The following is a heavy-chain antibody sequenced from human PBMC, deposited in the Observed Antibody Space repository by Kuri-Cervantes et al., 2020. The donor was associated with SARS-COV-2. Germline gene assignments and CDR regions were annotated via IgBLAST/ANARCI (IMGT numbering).Heavy chain of an antibody. V-gene: IGHV4-39*01. D-gene: IGHD4-17*01. J-gene: IGHJ4*02. CDR1: GASISSSTYY. CDR2: ISYSGTT. Sequence: ESLKISCTVSGASISSSTYYWGWIRQPPGKGLEWIGSISYSGTTSHNPSLKSRVTISLDTSKNQFSLRLTSVTAADSAVYYCARHLGGYGDRGFDFWGQGTLVTVSS. CDR3: ARHLGGYGDRGFDF.